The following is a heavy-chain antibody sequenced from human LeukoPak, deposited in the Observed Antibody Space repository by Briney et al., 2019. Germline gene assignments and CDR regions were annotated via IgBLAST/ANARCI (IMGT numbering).Heavy chain of an antibody. CDR1: GGSISTHY. D-gene: IGHD2-21*02. V-gene: IGHV4-59*11. CDR3: ARSGLRGYYFDY. Sequence: SETLSLTCSVSGGSISTHYWSWLRQPPGEGLEWIGYIYHSGSTYYNPSLKSRVTISVDRSKNQFSLKLSSVTAADTAVYYCARSGLRGYYFDYWGQGTLVTVSS. J-gene: IGHJ4*02. CDR2: IYHSGST.